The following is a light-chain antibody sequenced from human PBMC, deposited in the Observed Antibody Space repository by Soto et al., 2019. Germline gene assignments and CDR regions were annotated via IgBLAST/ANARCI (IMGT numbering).Light chain of an antibody. V-gene: IGLV2-14*01. Sequence: QSALTQPASVSGSPGQSITISCTGTSSDVGGYNYVSWYQQHPGKAPKLMIYVVSNRPSGVSNRFSGSKSGNMASLTISGLQAEDEADYYCSSYTSSSTLLYVFGTGTKVTVL. J-gene: IGLJ1*01. CDR2: VVS. CDR1: SSDVGGYNY. CDR3: SSYTSSSTLLYV.